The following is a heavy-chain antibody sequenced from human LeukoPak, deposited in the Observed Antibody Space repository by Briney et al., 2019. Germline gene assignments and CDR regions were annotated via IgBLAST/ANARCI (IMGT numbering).Heavy chain of an antibody. D-gene: IGHD1-7*01. V-gene: IGHV3-30-3*01. CDR3: ARDYWWNYDY. Sequence: PGRSLRLSCAASGFTFSDYATHWVRQAPGKGLEWVAVISKDGSDKYYPGSVRGRFTISRDNSKNTIYLQMDSLRAEDTAIYYCARDYWWNYDYWGQGTLVTVSS. CDR2: ISKDGSDK. CDR1: GFTFSDYA. J-gene: IGHJ4*02.